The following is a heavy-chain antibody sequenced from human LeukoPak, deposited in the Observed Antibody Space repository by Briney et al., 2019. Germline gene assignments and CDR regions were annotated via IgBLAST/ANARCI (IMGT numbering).Heavy chain of an antibody. D-gene: IGHD5-18*01. CDR2: IYYSGTT. CDR1: GGSISSSSYY. J-gene: IGHJ5*02. Sequence: SETLSLTCTVSGGSISSSSYYWGWIRQPPGKGLEWIGSIYYSGTTHYNPSLESRVTISVDTTKNQFSLKLASVTAADTAIYYCAKGAGGFSYYNWFDPWGQGTLVTVSS. CDR3: AKGAGGFSYYNWFDP. V-gene: IGHV4-39*07.